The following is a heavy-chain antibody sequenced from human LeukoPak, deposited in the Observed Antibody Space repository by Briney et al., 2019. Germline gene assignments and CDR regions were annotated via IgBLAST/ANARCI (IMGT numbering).Heavy chain of an antibody. CDR1: GYTFTGYY. J-gene: IGHJ6*03. CDR3: ARTYYDFWSGYDYYYYMDV. D-gene: IGHD3-3*01. CDR2: INPNSGGT. V-gene: IGHV1-2*02. Sequence: ASVKVSCKASGYTFTGYYMHWVRQAPGRGLEWMGWINPNSGGTNYAQKFQGRVTMTRDTSISTAYMELSRLRSDDTPVYYRARTYYDFWSGYDYYYYMDVWGKGTTVTVSS.